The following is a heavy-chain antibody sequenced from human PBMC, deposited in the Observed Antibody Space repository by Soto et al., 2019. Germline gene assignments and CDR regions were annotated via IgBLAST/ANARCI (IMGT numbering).Heavy chain of an antibody. CDR1: GYTFTSYA. CDR2: INAGNGNT. D-gene: IGHD3-9*01. CDR3: ARERYDILTGPPDAFDI. Sequence: ASVKVSCKASGYTFTSYAMHWVRQAPGQRLEWMGWINAGNGNTKYSQKFQGRVTITRDTSASTAYMELSSLRSEDTAVYYCARERYDILTGPPDAFDIGGQGTRVTVSS. J-gene: IGHJ3*02. V-gene: IGHV1-3*01.